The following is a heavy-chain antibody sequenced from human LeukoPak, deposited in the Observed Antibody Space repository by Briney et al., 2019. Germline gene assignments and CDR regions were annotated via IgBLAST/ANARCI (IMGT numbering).Heavy chain of an antibody. D-gene: IGHD3-10*01. Sequence: SETLSLTCTVSGGSISSGGYYWSWIRQHPGKGLEWIGYIYYSGSTYYNPSLKSRVTISVDTSKNQFSLKLSSVTAADTAVYYCARIYGSGTSFGYMDVWGKGTTVTVSS. J-gene: IGHJ6*03. CDR3: ARIYGSGTSFGYMDV. CDR2: IYYSGST. V-gene: IGHV4-31*03. CDR1: GGSISSGGYY.